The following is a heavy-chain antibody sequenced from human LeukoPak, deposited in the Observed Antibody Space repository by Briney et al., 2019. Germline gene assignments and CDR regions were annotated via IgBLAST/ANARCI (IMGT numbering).Heavy chain of an antibody. V-gene: IGHV3-30*03. D-gene: IGHD6-19*01. Sequence: GGSLRLSCAASGFTFSSYGMHWVRQAPGKGLEWVAVISYDGSNKYYADSVKGRFTISRDNSKNTLYLQMNRLRDEDTAVYYCARDGSGGWLVDYCGQGTLVTVSS. CDR1: GFTFSSYG. CDR2: ISYDGSNK. J-gene: IGHJ4*02. CDR3: ARDGSGGWLVDY.